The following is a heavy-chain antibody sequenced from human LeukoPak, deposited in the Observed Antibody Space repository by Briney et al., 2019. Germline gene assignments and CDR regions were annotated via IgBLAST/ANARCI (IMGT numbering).Heavy chain of an antibody. CDR3: AELGITMIGGV. CDR1: GFTFSSYE. J-gene: IGHJ6*04. D-gene: IGHD3-10*02. Sequence: GGSLRLSCAASGFTFSSYEMNWVRQAPGKGLEWVSYISSSGSNIYYADSVKGRFSISRDNAKNSLYLQMNSLRAEDTAVYYCAELGITMIGGVWGKGTTVTISS. CDR2: ISSSGSNI. V-gene: IGHV3-48*03.